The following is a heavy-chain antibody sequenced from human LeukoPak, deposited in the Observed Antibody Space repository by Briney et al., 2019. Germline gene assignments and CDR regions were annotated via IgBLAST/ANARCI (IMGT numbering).Heavy chain of an antibody. CDR2: IYYSGST. J-gene: IGHJ4*02. CDR1: GGYISSYY. D-gene: IGHD6-13*01. V-gene: IGHV4-59*01. CDR3: ARGLMMAVAGRGEFHY. Sequence: SETLSLTCTVSGGYISSYYWSWIRQPPGKGLEWIGYIYYSGSTNYNPSLKSRVTISVDTSKNQFSLKLSSVTAADTAVYYCARGLMMAVAGRGEFHYWGQGTLVTVSS.